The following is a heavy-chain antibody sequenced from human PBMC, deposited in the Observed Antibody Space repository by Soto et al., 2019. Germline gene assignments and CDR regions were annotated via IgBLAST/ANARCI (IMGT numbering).Heavy chain of an antibody. D-gene: IGHD6-13*01. V-gene: IGHV4-39*01. CDR3: ARQTSNWVLYNWFDP. Sequence: SETLSLTCAVYGGSFSGYYWGWIRQPPGKGLEWIGSIYYSGRTYYNPSLKSRVTISVDTAKNQFSLKLSSVTAADTAVYYCARQTSNWVLYNWFDPWGQGTLVTVSS. CDR2: IYYSGRT. J-gene: IGHJ5*02. CDR1: GGSFSGYY.